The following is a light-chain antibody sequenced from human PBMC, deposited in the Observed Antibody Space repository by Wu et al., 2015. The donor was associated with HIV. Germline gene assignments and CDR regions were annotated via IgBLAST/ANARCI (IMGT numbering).Light chain of an antibody. J-gene: IGKJ4*01. CDR2: GAS. V-gene: IGKV3-20*01. Sequence: EIVLTQSPGTLSLSPGERATLSCRASQSVSSAYLAWYQQKPGQAPGLLIYGASSRATGIPDRFSGSVSGTDFTLTISRLEPEDFAVYYCQQYGSSSLTFGGGTKVEIK. CDR1: QSVSSAY. CDR3: QQYGSSSLT.